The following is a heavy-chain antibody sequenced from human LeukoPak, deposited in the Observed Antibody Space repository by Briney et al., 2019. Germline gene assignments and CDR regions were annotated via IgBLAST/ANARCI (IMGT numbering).Heavy chain of an antibody. CDR2: ISSSSSTI. Sequence: AGGSLRLSCAASGFTFSSYSMNWVRQAPGKGLEWVSYISSSSSTIYYADSVKGRFTISRDNAKNSLYLQMNSLRAEDTAVYYCARQEMATISLSYYYYGMDVWGQGTTVTVSS. CDR3: ARQEMATISLSYYYYGMDV. CDR1: GFTFSSYS. V-gene: IGHV3-48*04. J-gene: IGHJ6*02. D-gene: IGHD5-24*01.